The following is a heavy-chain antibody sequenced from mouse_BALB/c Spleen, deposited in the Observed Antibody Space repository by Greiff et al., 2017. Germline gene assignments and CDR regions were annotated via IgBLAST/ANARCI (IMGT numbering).Heavy chain of an antibody. J-gene: IGHJ2*01. CDR2: IRNKANGYTT. CDR1: GFTFTDYY. CDR3: ARAFDD. Sequence: EVKVIESGGGLVQPGGSLRLSCATSGFTFTDYYMSWVRQPPGKALEWLGFIRNKANGYTTEYSASVKGRFTISRDNSQSILYLQMNTLRAEDSATYYCARAFDDWGQGTTLTVSS. V-gene: IGHV7-3*02.